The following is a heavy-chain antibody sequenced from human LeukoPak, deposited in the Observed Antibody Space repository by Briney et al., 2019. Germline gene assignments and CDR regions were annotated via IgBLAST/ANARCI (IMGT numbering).Heavy chain of an antibody. Sequence: GESLKISCKGSGYRFTNYWIAWVRQMPGKGLEWMGIIYPGDSDTRYRPSLQGQVIISADKSISTAYLQWSSLKASDTAMYYCAKLFSVGATTDYFDYWGQGTLVTVSS. V-gene: IGHV5-51*01. CDR1: GYRFTNYW. J-gene: IGHJ4*02. D-gene: IGHD1-26*01. CDR2: IYPGDSDT. CDR3: AKLFSVGATTDYFDY.